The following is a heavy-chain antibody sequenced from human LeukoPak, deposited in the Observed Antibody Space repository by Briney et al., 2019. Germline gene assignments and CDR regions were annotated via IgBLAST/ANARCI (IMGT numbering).Heavy chain of an antibody. CDR2: IHTSGGA. CDR3: ARDSEISIVGASVYYYYYMDV. Sequence: SETLSLTYTVSDDSMRSYFWSWIRQPAGKGLEWIGRIHTSGGANYNPSLKSRVTMSLDTSKNLFSLELTSVTAADTAVYYCARDSEISIVGASVYYYYYMDVWGQGTTVIVSS. V-gene: IGHV4-4*07. CDR1: DDSMRSYF. J-gene: IGHJ6*03. D-gene: IGHD1-26*01.